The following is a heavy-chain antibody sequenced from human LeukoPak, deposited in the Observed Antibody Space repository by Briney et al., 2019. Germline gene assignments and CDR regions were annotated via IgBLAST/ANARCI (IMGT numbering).Heavy chain of an antibody. CDR1: GGSISSYS. CDR3: AGASYDSSGVH. J-gene: IGHJ4*02. Sequence: PSETLSLTCTASGGSISSYSWSWIRQPPGKGLEWIGYIYDSGSTNYNPSLKSRVTISVDTSKNQFSLKLSSVTAADTAVYYCAGASYDSSGVHWGQGTLVTVSS. CDR2: IYDSGST. V-gene: IGHV4-59*01. D-gene: IGHD3-22*01.